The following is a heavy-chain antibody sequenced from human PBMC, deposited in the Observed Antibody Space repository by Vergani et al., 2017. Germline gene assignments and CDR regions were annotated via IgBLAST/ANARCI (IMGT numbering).Heavy chain of an antibody. Sequence: QVQLQESGPGLVKPSQTLSLTCTVSGGSISSGSYYWSWIRQPAGKGLEWIGRIYTSGSTNYNPSLKSRVTISVDTSKNQFSLKLSSVTAADTAVYYCARHGRSIVVVPAAIRGYIDYWGQGTLVTVSS. CDR2: IYTSGST. CDR1: GGSISSGSYY. J-gene: IGHJ4*02. D-gene: IGHD2-2*01. V-gene: IGHV4-61*02. CDR3: ARHGRSIVVVPAAIRGYIDY.